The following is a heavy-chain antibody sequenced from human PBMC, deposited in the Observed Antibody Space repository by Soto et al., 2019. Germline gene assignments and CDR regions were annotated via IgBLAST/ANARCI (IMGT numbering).Heavy chain of an antibody. J-gene: IGHJ5*02. V-gene: IGHV1-2*04. D-gene: IGHD2-8*01. CDR1: GYTFTGNY. CDR2: IHPHSGAT. CDR3: VREGVGPTYGWFDP. Sequence: QVQLVQSGAEVKKPGASVKVSCEATGYTFTGNYLHWVRQAPGQGLEWMGWIHPHSGATKYAQKFQGWVTMTSDTSIGTAYLHLGSLNSNDTAVYYCVREGVGPTYGWFDPWGQGTLVTVSS.